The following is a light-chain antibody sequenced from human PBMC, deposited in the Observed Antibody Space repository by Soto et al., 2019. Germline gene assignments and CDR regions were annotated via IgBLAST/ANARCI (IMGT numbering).Light chain of an antibody. CDR2: DAS. CDR1: QTISSTY. J-gene: IGKJ4*01. V-gene: IGKV3-20*01. Sequence: DIVLTQSPGTLSLSPGERATLSSRASQTISSTYFAWYQHKPGQAPRLLIYDASVRATGVPDRFSGSGSGTDFTLTVSRLEPEDFAVYFCQQYGRSPITFGGGTKVDIK. CDR3: QQYGRSPIT.